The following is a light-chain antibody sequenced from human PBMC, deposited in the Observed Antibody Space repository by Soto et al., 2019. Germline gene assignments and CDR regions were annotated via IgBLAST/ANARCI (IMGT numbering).Light chain of an antibody. V-gene: IGLV3-21*04. CDR2: YDS. J-gene: IGLJ2*01. Sequence: SYELTQPPSVSVAPGKTARITCGGNNIGSKSVHWYQQKPGQAPVLVIYYDSDRPSGIPERFSGSNSGNTATLTISRVEAGDEADYYCQVWDSSSDHWGRVFGGGTKVTVL. CDR3: QVWDSSSDHWGRV. CDR1: NIGSKS.